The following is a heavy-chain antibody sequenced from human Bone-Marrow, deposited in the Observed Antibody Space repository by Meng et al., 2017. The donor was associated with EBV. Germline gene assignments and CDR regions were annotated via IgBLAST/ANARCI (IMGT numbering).Heavy chain of an antibody. J-gene: IGHJ5*02. V-gene: IGHV1-2*06. D-gene: IGHD3-10*01. CDR2: INPNSGGT. Sequence: GQVGPAGAEVKKPGASGKVSYKASVYTFTGYYMHWVRQAPGQGLEWMGRINPNSGGTNYAQKFQGRVTMTRDTSISTAYMELSRLRSDDTAVYYCARDLVRGVYNWFDPWGQGTLVTVSS. CDR3: ARDLVRGVYNWFDP. CDR1: VYTFTGYY.